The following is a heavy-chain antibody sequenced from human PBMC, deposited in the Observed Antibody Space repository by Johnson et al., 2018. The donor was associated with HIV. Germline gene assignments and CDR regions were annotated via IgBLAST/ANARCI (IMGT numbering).Heavy chain of an antibody. V-gene: IGHV3-23*04. D-gene: IGHD3-3*01. CDR1: GFTFSSYA. Sequence: VQLVESGGGLVKPGGSLRLSCAASGFTFSSYAMSWVRQTPGKGLEWVSLISGSTGRTNYADSVKGRFTISRDNSKNTLYLQMNSLKTEDTAVYYCAREPHNFWSPDAFDIWGQGTMVTVSS. CDR3: AREPHNFWSPDAFDI. CDR2: ISGSTGRT. J-gene: IGHJ3*02.